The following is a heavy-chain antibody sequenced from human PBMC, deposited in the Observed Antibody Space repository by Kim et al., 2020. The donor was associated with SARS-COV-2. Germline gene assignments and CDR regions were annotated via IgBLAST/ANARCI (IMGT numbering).Heavy chain of an antibody. CDR1: GFTFSSHW. D-gene: IGHD6-19*01. CDR3: ARRHFSSGWYYFDY. CDR2: INSDGSST. Sequence: GGSLRLSCAASGFTFSSHWMHWVRQAPGKGLVGVSRINSDGSSTSYADSVKGRFTISRDNAKNTLYLQMNSLRAEDTAVYYCARRHFSSGWYYFDYWGQGTLVTVSS. V-gene: IGHV3-74*01. J-gene: IGHJ4*02.